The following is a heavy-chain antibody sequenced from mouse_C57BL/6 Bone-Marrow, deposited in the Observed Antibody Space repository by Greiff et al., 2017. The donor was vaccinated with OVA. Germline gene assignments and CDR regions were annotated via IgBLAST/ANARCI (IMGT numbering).Heavy chain of an antibody. CDR3: ARELGRYAMDY. CDR2: ISDGGSYT. V-gene: IGHV5-4*01. CDR1: GFTFSSYA. Sequence: EVQGVESGGGLVKPGGSLKLSCAASGFTFSSYAMSWVRQTPEKRLEWVATISDGGSYTYYPDNVKGRFTISRDNATNNLYLQMSHLKSEDTAMYYCARELGRYAMDYWGQGTSVTVSS. D-gene: IGHD4-1*01. J-gene: IGHJ4*01.